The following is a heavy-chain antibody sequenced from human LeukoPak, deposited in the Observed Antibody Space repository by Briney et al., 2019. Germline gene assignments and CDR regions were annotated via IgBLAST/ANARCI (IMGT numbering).Heavy chain of an antibody. CDR3: TTLKVEYSSSWYAPSDY. V-gene: IGHV3-73*01. Sequence: GGSLKLSCAASGFTFSGSAMHSVRQASGKGLEWVGRIRSKANSYATAYAASVKGRFTISRDDSKNTAYLQMNSLKTEDTAVYYCTTLKVEYSSSWYAPSDYWGQGTLVTVSS. J-gene: IGHJ4*02. CDR2: IRSKANSYAT. D-gene: IGHD6-13*01. CDR1: GFTFSGSA.